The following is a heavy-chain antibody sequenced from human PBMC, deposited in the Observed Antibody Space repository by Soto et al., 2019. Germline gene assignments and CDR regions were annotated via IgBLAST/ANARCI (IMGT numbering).Heavy chain of an antibody. CDR2: ISSSSSYI. CDR3: ARGYYDFWSGYYPYYYYYYMDV. Sequence: PGGSLSLSCAASGFTFSSYSMNWVRQAPGKGLEWVSSISSSSSYIYYADSVKGRFTISRDNAQNSLYLQMNSLRAEDTAVYYCARGYYDFWSGYYPYYYYYYMDVWGKGTTVTVSS. D-gene: IGHD3-3*01. J-gene: IGHJ6*03. V-gene: IGHV3-21*01. CDR1: GFTFSSYS.